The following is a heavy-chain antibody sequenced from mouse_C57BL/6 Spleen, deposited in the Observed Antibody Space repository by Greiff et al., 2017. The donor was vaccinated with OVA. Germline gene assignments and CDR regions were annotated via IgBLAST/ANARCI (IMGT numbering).Heavy chain of an antibody. V-gene: IGHV1-82*01. J-gene: IGHJ4*01. Sequence: VQLQQSGPELVKPGASVKISCKASGYAFSSSWMNWVKQRPGKGLEWIGRIYPGDGDTNYSGKFKGKATLTADKSSSTAYMQLSSLTSEDSAVYFCASRYGNYAMDYWGQGTSVTVSS. CDR2: IYPGDGDT. CDR3: ASRYGNYAMDY. D-gene: IGHD2-1*01. CDR1: GYAFSSSW.